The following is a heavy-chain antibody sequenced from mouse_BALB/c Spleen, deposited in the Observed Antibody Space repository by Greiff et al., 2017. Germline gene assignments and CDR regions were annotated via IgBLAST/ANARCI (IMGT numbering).Heavy chain of an antibody. CDR1: GFTFSSYG. CDR2: ISSGGSYT. V-gene: IGHV5-6*01. CDR3: ARQRNGNDGGLAY. D-gene: IGHD2-2*01. Sequence: EVHLVESGGDLVKPGGSLKLSCAASGFTFSSYGMSWVRQTPDKRLEWVATISSGGSYTYYPDSVKGRFTISRDNAKNTLYLQMSSLKSEDTAMYYCARQRNGNDGGLAYWGQGTLVTVSA. J-gene: IGHJ3*01.